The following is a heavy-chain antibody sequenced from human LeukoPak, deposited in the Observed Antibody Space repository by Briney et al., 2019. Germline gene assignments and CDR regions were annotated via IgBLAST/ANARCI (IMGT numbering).Heavy chain of an antibody. CDR2: IYTSGST. CDR1: GGSISRYY. V-gene: IGHV4-4*07. Sequence: KPSETLSLTCTVSGGSISRYYWSWIRQPAGKGLEWIGRIYTSGSTNYNPSLKSRVTMSVDTSKNQLSLKLSSVTAADTAVYYCARDLDSYSSTWYPYSSGWYLNYWGQGTLVTVSS. D-gene: IGHD6-13*01. CDR3: ARDLDSYSSTWYPYSSGWYLNY. J-gene: IGHJ4*02.